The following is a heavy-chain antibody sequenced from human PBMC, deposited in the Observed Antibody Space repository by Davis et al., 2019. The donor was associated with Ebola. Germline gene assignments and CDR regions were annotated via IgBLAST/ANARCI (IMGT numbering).Heavy chain of an antibody. J-gene: IGHJ2*01. Sequence: ASVKVSCKASGYTFTSYGISWVRQAPGQGLEWMGWISAYNGNTNYAQKLQGRVTMTTDTSTSTAYMELRSLRSDDTAVYYCAREPRVAGHWYFDLWGRGTLVTVSS. CDR2: ISAYNGNT. CDR3: AREPRVAGHWYFDL. CDR1: GYTFTSYG. D-gene: IGHD6-19*01. V-gene: IGHV1-18*01.